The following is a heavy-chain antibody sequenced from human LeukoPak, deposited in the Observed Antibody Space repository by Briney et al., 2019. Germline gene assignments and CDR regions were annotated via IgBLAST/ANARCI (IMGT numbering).Heavy chain of an antibody. J-gene: IGHJ1*01. V-gene: IGHV4-59*02. CDR2: IYHSGST. CDR1: GFTVSSNY. D-gene: IGHD6-13*01. CDR3: ATPAAGPGAEYSLY. Sequence: GSLRLSCAASGFTVSSNYMSWIRQPPGKGLEWIGYIYHSGSTYSNPSLKSRVTISVDTSKNQFSLKLSSVTAADTAVYYCATPAAGPGAEYSLYWGQGTLVIVSS.